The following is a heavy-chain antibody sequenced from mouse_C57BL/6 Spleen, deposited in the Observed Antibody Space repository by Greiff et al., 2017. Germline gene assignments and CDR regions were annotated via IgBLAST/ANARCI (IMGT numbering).Heavy chain of an antibody. CDR3: ARDTDYDGYFDV. V-gene: IGHV5-16*01. Sequence: DVKLVESEGGLVQPGRSLKLSCTASGFTFSDYYMAWVRQVPEKGLEWVANINNGGSSTYYLDSVKSRFIISRDNAKNILYLQMSSLKSEDTATYYCARDTDYDGYFDVWGTGTTVTGSS. CDR2: INNGGSST. D-gene: IGHD2-4*01. J-gene: IGHJ1*03. CDR1: GFTFSDYY.